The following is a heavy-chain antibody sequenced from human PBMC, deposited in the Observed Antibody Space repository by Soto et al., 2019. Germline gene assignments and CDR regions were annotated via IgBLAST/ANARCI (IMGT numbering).Heavy chain of an antibody. J-gene: IGHJ3*02. D-gene: IGHD1-26*01. V-gene: IGHV3-23*01. CDR1: ECNFRNHA. CDR3: TTDSIVGAPDAFDI. CDR2: ISGSGGST. Sequence: LRHSCAVAECNFRNHAMSWISKKKGKGLEWVSAISGSGGSTYYADSVKGRFTISRDNSKNTLYLQMNSLKTEDTAVYYCTTDSIVGAPDAFDIWGQGTMVTVSS.